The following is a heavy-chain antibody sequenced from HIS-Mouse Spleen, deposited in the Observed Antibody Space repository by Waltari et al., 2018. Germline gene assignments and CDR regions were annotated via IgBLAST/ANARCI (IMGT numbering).Heavy chain of an antibody. D-gene: IGHD6-13*01. CDR2: IIPSLGIA. CDR1: GGTFSSYA. V-gene: IGHV1-69*04. Sequence: QVQLVQSGAEVKKPGSSVKVSCKASGGTFSSYAISWVRQAPGQGLEWMGRIIPSLGIANYEQKFQGRVTITADKSTSTAYMELSSLRSEDTAVYYCARHPEIAAAVGAFDIWGQGTMVTVSS. J-gene: IGHJ3*02. CDR3: ARHPEIAAAVGAFDI.